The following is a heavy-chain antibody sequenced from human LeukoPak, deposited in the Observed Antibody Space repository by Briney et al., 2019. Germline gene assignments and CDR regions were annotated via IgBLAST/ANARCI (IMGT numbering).Heavy chain of an antibody. CDR3: ARDLGYSSGPNY. CDR2: ISGGSSFT. V-gene: IGHV3-21*01. J-gene: IGHJ4*02. Sequence: PGGSLRLSCAASGFSFSSFSMNWVRQAPGRGLEWVSYISGGSSFTYYVDSVKGRFTISRDNAKNSLYLQMNSLRAEDTAVYYCARDLGYSSGPNYWGQGTRVTVSS. D-gene: IGHD6-19*01. CDR1: GFSFSSFS.